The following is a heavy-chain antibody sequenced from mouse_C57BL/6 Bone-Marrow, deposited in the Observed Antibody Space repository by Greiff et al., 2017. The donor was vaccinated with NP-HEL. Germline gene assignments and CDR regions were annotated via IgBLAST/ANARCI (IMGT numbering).Heavy chain of an antibody. Sequence: EVKLMESGGDLVKPGGSLKLSCAASGFTFSSYGMSWVRQTPDKRLEWVATISSGGSYTYYPDSVKGRFTISRDNAKNTLYLQMSSLKAEDTAMDYCARQRGLRRGGYYYAMDYWGQGTSVTVSS. D-gene: IGHD2-4*01. J-gene: IGHJ4*01. CDR3: ARQRGLRRGGYYYAMDY. V-gene: IGHV5-6*01. CDR2: ISSGGSYT. CDR1: GFTFSSYG.